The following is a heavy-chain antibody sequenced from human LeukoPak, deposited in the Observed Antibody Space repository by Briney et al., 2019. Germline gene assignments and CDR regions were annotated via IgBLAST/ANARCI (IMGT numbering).Heavy chain of an antibody. CDR3: ARERRYDFWSGYVFDY. D-gene: IGHD3/OR15-3a*01. CDR2: IYYSGST. J-gene: IGHJ4*02. V-gene: IGHV4-30-4*08. Sequence: PSQTLSLTCTVSGGSISSGDYYWSWIRQPPGKGLEWIGYIYYSGSTYYNPSLKSRVTISVDTSKNQFSLKLSSVTAADTAVHYCARERRYDFWSGYVFDYWGQGTLVTVSS. CDR1: GGSISSGDYY.